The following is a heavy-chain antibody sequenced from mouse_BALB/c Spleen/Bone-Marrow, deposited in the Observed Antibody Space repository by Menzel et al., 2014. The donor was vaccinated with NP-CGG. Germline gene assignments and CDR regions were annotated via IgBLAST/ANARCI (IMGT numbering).Heavy chain of an antibody. CDR2: VNPHNGGT. CDR3: ARSWNYYSMDY. V-gene: IGHV1-19*01. CDR1: GYTFTDYY. Sequence: SGPELVKPGASVKMSCKASGYTFTDYYMDWVKLSHGESFEWIGRVNPHNGGTNYNQKFKGRATLTVDKSSSTAYMELSSLTSEDSAVYYCARSWNYYSMDYWGQGTSVTVSS. J-gene: IGHJ4*01.